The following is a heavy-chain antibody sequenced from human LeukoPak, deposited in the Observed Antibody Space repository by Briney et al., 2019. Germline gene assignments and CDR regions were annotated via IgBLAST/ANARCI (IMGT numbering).Heavy chain of an antibody. CDR1: GGSISSYY. V-gene: IGHV4-4*07. CDR3: ARAMDDILPGHWFDP. Sequence: SETLSLTCTVSGGSISSYYWSWIRQPAGKGREWIGRIYTSGSTNYNPSLKSRVTMSVDTSKNQFSLKLSSVTAADTAVYYCARAMDDILPGHWFDPWGQGTLVTVSS. D-gene: IGHD3-9*01. CDR2: IYTSGST. J-gene: IGHJ5*02.